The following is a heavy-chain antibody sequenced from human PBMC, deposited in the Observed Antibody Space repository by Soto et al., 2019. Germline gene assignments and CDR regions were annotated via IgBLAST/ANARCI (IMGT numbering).Heavy chain of an antibody. V-gene: IGHV1-18*01. CDR2: ISAYNGNT. CDR1: GYTFTSYG. J-gene: IGHJ4*02. Sequence: ASVKVSCKASGYTFTSYGISWVRQAPGQGLEWMGWISAYNGNTNYAQKLQGRVTMTTDTSTSTAYMELRSLRSDDTAVYYCGRDRKELLFFAPPGYWGQGTLVTVSS. D-gene: IGHD1-26*01. CDR3: GRDRKELLFFAPPGY.